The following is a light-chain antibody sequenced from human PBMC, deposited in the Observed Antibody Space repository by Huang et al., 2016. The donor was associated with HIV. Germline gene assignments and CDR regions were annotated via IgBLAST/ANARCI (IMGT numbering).Light chain of an antibody. CDR3: QQYSNWPFT. Sequence: ETVMTQSPATLSLSPGERATLSSRASQSVNNNLARYQQKPGQAPRLLISGASTRATGIPASFSGSGSGTEFTLTISSLQSEDFAVYYCQQYSNWPFTFGPGTKVDIK. J-gene: IGKJ3*01. CDR1: QSVNNN. V-gene: IGKV3-15*01. CDR2: GAS.